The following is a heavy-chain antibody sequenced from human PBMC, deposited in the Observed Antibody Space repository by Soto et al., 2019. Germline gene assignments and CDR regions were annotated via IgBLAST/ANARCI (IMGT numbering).Heavy chain of an antibody. CDR1: GGSINSRSYY. D-gene: IGHD2-21*02. CDR3: ERQRTSVVTQAYFDD. J-gene: IGHJ4*02. Sequence: PSETLSLTCTVSGGSINSRSYYWGWIRQSPGKGLEWIGSIYYSGSTYYNPSLKSRVAMSVDTSKNQFSLKLRSVSAADTAVYYCERQRTSVVTQAYFDDWGQGSLVTVS. CDR2: IYYSGST. V-gene: IGHV4-39*01.